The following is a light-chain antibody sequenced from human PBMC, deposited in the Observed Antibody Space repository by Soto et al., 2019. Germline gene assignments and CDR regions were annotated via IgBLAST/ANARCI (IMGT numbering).Light chain of an antibody. V-gene: IGKV3D-20*02. CDR3: QQRSNWPQT. CDR1: QSVSSSY. Sequence: EIVLSQSPGTLSLCPGERATLSCRASQSVSSSYLAWYQQKPGQAPRLLIYGASSRATGIPDRFSGSGSGTDFTLTISRLEPEDFAVYYCQQRSNWPQTFGQGTKVDIK. CDR2: GAS. J-gene: IGKJ1*01.